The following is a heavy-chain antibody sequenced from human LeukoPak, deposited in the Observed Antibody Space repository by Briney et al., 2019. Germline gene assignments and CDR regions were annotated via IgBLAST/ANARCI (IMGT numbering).Heavy chain of an antibody. V-gene: IGHV3-21*01. CDR2: ISSSSSYI. CDR3: AKGQVYYFDY. J-gene: IGHJ4*02. Sequence: GGSLRLSCAASGFTVSSNYMSWVRQAPGKGLEWVSSISSSSSYIYYADSVKGRFTISRDNAKNSLYQQMNSLRAEDTAVYYCAKGQVYYFDYWGQGTLVTVSS. CDR1: GFTVSSNY.